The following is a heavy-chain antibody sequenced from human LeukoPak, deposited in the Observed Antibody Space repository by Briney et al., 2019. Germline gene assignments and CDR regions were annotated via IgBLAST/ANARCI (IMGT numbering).Heavy chain of an antibody. Sequence: GGSLRLSCEASGFSFSAAWMPWVRQAPGKGLEWVATIKNDGSDKYYVDSVKGRFTLSRDNAKNSVYLQMNSLRVEGTAVYYCVNLGYSDGGKGTLVTVS. J-gene: IGHJ4*02. CDR2: IKNDGSDK. CDR3: VNLGYSD. CDR1: GFSFSAAW. V-gene: IGHV3-7*01. D-gene: IGHD5-12*01.